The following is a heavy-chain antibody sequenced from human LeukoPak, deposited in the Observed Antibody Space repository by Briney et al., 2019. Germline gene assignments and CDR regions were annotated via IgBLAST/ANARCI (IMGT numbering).Heavy chain of an antibody. CDR1: GGSISSGDYY. D-gene: IGHD2/OR15-2a*01. CDR3: ARRSGDDYFRADY. V-gene: IGHV4-30-4*01. Sequence: SQTLSLTCTVSGGSISSGDYYWSWIRQPPGKGLEWIGYIYYSGSTHYNPSLKSRVTISVDTSKNQFSLKLSSVTAADTAVYYCARRSGDDYFRADYWGQGTLVTVSS. CDR2: IYYSGST. J-gene: IGHJ4*02.